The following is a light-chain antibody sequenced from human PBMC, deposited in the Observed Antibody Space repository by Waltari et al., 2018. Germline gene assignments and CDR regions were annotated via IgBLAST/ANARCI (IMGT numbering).Light chain of an antibody. V-gene: IGLV2-14*01. J-gene: IGLJ3*02. CDR2: HVT. Sequence: QSALTQPASVSGSPGPSITISCTGTSSDIGANNYVSWYRQHPGKAPKLILYHVTTRPSGVSNRFSGSKSGNTASLTISGLQAEDEADYFCSSYTITYTRVFGGGTKLTVL. CDR3: SSYTITYTRV. CDR1: SSDIGANNY.